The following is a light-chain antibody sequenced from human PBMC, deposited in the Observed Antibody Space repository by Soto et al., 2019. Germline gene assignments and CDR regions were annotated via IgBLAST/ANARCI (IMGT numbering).Light chain of an antibody. Sequence: QSALTQPPSASGSPGQSVTISCTGTSSDVGGYNYVSWYQQHPGKAPTLMIYEVSKRPSGVPDRFSGSKSGNTASLTVSGLQAEDEADYYCSSYAGSNTPYVFGTGTKVTVL. CDR3: SSYAGSNTPYV. V-gene: IGLV2-8*01. CDR2: EVS. CDR1: SSDVGGYNY. J-gene: IGLJ1*01.